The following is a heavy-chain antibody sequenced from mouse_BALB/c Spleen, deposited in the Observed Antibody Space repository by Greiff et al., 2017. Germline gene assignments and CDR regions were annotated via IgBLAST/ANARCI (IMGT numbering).Heavy chain of an antibody. CDR1: GFAFSSYD. J-gene: IGHJ4*01. Sequence: EVHLVESGGGLVKPGGSLKLSCAASGFAFSSYDMSWVRQTPEKRLEWVAYISSGGGSTYYPDTVKGRFTISRDNAKNTLYLQMSSLKSEDTAMYYCARGGLGSSLYAMDYWGQGTSVTVSS. D-gene: IGHD1-1*01. CDR3: ARGGLGSSLYAMDY. V-gene: IGHV5-12-1*01. CDR2: ISSGGGST.